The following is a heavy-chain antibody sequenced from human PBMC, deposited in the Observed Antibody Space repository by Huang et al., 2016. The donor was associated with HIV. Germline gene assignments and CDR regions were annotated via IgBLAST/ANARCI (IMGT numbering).Heavy chain of an antibody. CDR2: IFPLFSVT. V-gene: IGHV1-69*10. CDR3: AREGQTWYGKPIAAFEI. J-gene: IGHJ3*02. CDR1: GGSFNSLA. D-gene: IGHD6-13*01. Sequence: VQLVQSGAEVKRPGTSVKISCKASGGSFNSLAFNWVRQAPGQGLQYRGGIFPLFSVTNYAEKFRGRLTISADKSTSTVFMELRGLTSEDTAVFFCAREGQTWYGKPIAAFEIWGQGTTVIVSP.